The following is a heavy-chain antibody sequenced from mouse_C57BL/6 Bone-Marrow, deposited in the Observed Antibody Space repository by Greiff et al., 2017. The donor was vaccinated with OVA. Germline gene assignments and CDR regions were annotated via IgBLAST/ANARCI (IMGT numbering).Heavy chain of an antibody. V-gene: IGHV2-2*01. CDR2: IWSGGGT. J-gene: IGHJ3*01. CDR3: ARLRFAY. Sequence: VQLQQSGPGLVQPSQSLSITCTVSGFSLTSYGVHWVRQSPGKGLEWLGVIWSGGGTDYNAALIPRLRISKDHSKNQVYFTMNSLQADDRAIYYCARLRFAYWGQGTLVTVSA. CDR1: GFSLTSYG.